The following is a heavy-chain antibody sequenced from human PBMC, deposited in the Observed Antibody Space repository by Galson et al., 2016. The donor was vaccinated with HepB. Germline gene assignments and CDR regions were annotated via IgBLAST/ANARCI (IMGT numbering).Heavy chain of an antibody. CDR3: TTNGYYSLDH. J-gene: IGHJ4*02. D-gene: IGHD1-26*01. Sequence: SETLSLTCAVSGGSIGDDHWWSWVRRAPGKGLEWIGEIFRSGTTNYNPSLMSRVSISVDKSNNHFSLRLSSVTAADTAVYYCTTNGYYSLDHWGQGTLVTVSS. CDR2: IFRSGTT. CDR1: GGSIGDDHW. V-gene: IGHV4-4*02.